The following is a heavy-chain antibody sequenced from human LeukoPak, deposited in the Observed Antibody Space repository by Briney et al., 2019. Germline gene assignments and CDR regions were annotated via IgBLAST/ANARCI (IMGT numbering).Heavy chain of an antibody. D-gene: IGHD3-10*01. J-gene: IGHJ4*02. CDR3: ARLNSGNLRGILY. CDR1: GYMSTAYY. Sequence: AASVKVSCKASGYMSTAYYINWVRQSPGLGLEWLGWINPNSGGTTYAQRFQGRVTMTSDTSTSTAYLELNGLRSDDTAVYFCARLNSGNLRGILYWGQGSLVTVSS. CDR2: INPNSGGT. V-gene: IGHV1-2*02.